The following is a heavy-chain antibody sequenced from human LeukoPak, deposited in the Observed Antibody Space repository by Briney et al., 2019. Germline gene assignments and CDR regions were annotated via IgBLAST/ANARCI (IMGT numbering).Heavy chain of an antibody. CDR3: ASSRDGYNSYFDY. J-gene: IGHJ4*02. CDR2: IYYSGST. CDR1: GGSISRSSYY. Sequence: PSETLSLTCTVSGGSISRSSYYWGWIRQPPGKGLEWIGSIYYSGSTYYNPSLKSRVTISVDTSKNQFSLKLSSVTAADTAVYYCASSRDGYNSYFDYWGQGTLVTASS. V-gene: IGHV4-39*07. D-gene: IGHD5-24*01.